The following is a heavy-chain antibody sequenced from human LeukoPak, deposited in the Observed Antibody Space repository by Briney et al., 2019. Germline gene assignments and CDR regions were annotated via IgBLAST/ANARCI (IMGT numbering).Heavy chain of an antibody. V-gene: IGHV3-48*01. CDR3: VGNFQGMDV. D-gene: IGHD1-7*01. CDR1: GFTFSAYS. J-gene: IGHJ6*02. CDR2: ISSSSSTI. Sequence: HSGGSLRLSCAVSGFTFSAYSMNWVRQAPGKGLEWVSYISSSSSTIYYADSVKGRFTISRDKAKNSLNLQMNSLRAEDTAVYYCVGNFQGMDVWGQGTTVTVSS.